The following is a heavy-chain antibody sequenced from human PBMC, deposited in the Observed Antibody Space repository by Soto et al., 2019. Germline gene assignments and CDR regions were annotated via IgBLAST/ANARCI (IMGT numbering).Heavy chain of an antibody. CDR3: ARGRPAVAGTDYYYGMDV. V-gene: IGHV4-34*01. J-gene: IGHJ6*02. D-gene: IGHD6-19*01. CDR2: INHSGST. CDR1: GGSFSGYY. Sequence: SETLSLTCAVYGGSFSGYYWSWIRQPPGKGLEWIGEINHSGSTNYNPSLKSRVTIPVDTSKNQFSLKLSSVTAADTAVYYCARGRPAVAGTDYYYGMDVWGQGTAVTGSS.